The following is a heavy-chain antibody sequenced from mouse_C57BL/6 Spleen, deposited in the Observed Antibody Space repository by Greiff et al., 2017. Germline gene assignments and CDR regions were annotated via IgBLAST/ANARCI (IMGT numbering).Heavy chain of an antibody. Sequence: VQLQQPGAELVMPGASVKLSCKASGCTFTSYWMHWVKQRPGQGLEWIGEIDPSDSYTNYNQKFKGKSTLTVDKSSSTAYMQLSSLTSEDSAVYYCARSYYGSSYGYFDVWGTGTTVTVSS. V-gene: IGHV1-69*01. CDR2: IDPSDSYT. CDR3: ARSYYGSSYGYFDV. CDR1: GCTFTSYW. J-gene: IGHJ1*03. D-gene: IGHD1-1*01.